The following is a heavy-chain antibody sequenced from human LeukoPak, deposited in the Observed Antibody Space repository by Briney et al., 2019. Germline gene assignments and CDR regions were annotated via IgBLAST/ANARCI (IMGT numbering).Heavy chain of an antibody. D-gene: IGHD4-23*01. Sequence: SVKVSCQASGGTFSSYAISWVRQAPGQGLEWMGGIIPIFGTANYAQKFQGRVTITTDESTSTAYMELSSLRSEDTAVYYCAIKLRRYNWFDPWGQGTLVTVSS. V-gene: IGHV1-69*05. CDR3: AIKLRRYNWFDP. CDR2: IIPIFGTA. J-gene: IGHJ5*02. CDR1: GGTFSSYA.